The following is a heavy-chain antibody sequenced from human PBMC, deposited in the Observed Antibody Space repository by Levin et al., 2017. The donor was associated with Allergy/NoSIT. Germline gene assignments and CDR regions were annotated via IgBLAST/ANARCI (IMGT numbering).Heavy chain of an antibody. Sequence: SGPTLVKPTQTLTLTCTFSGFSLSTTGVGVGWIRQPPGKALEWLGFIYWDDDKRYSPSLKSGLTITKDTSKNQVVLTLTNVDPVDTATYFCAHGHTPGSWFWNYFDPWGQGTPVTVSS. CDR3: AHGHTPGSWFWNYFDP. J-gene: IGHJ5*02. CDR1: GFSLSTTGVG. V-gene: IGHV2-5*02. CDR2: IYWDDDK. D-gene: IGHD1-7*01.